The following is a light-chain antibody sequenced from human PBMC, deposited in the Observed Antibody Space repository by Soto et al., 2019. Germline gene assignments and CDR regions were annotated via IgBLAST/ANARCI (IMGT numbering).Light chain of an antibody. CDR3: QQRSDWPPT. CDR2: DAS. J-gene: IGKJ5*01. V-gene: IGKV3-11*01. CDR1: QSVSSY. Sequence: EIVMTQSPLILSLSPGERATFSCRASQSVSSYLAWYQQKPGQPPRLLIYDASNRATGIPARFSGSGSGTDFTLTISSLEAEDFAVYYCQQRSDWPPTFGQGTRLVIK.